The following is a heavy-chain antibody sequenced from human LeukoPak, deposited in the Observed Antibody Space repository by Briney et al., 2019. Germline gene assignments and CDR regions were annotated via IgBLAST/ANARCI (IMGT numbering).Heavy chain of an antibody. CDR3: AKDTFNGGYFDY. Sequence: PGGSLRLSCAASGFTFSSYAMSWVRQAPGKGLEWVSAISGSGGSTYYADSVKGRFTISRHNSKNTLYLQMNSLRAEDTAVYYCAKDTFNGGYFDYWGQGTLVTVSS. CDR1: GFTFSSYA. J-gene: IGHJ4*02. D-gene: IGHD3-22*01. V-gene: IGHV3-23*01. CDR2: ISGSGGST.